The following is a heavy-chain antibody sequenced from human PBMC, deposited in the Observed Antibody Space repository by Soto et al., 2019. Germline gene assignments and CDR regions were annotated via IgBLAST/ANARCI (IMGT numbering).Heavy chain of an antibody. CDR1: NGSITSGNW. V-gene: IGHV4-4*02. CDR2: IYQTGST. D-gene: IGHD3-16*01. CDR3: ARVWGALAPIAGWFGP. J-gene: IGHJ5*02. Sequence: QVQLQESGPGLVKPSGTLSLTCAVSNGSITSGNWWSWVRQPPGKGLEWIGDIYQTGSTNYNPSRRSRVIISVCKPKNNFSLSLSSVTAADTAVYFCARVWGALAPIAGWFGPWGRGILVTVSS.